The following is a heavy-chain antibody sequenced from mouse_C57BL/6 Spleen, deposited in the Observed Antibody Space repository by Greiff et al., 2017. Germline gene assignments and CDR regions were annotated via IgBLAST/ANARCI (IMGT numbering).Heavy chain of an antibody. V-gene: IGHV1-64*01. D-gene: IGHD1-1*01. CDR3: ARSHYYGSSYGYFDV. CDR1: GYTFTSYW. CDR2: IHPNSGST. J-gene: IGHJ1*03. Sequence: QVQLQQPGAELVKPGASVKLSCKASGYTFTSYWMHWVKQRPGQGLEWIGMIHPNSGSTNYNEKFKSKATLTVDKSSSTAYMQLSSLTSEDSAVYYCARSHYYGSSYGYFDVWGTGTTVTGSS.